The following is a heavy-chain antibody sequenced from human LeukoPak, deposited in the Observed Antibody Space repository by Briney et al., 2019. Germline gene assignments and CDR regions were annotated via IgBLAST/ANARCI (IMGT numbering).Heavy chain of an antibody. CDR3: ARRQYSGYDFDF. CDR1: GYIFTSNW. CDR2: IDPSDSHI. J-gene: IGHJ4*02. Sequence: GEALKISCNGSGYIFTSNWISWVREMPGKGLEWVGRIDPSDSHINYSPSFQGHVTISVDKSVTTAYLQWSSVRASDTAMYYCARRQYSGYDFDFWGQGTLVTVSS. D-gene: IGHD5-12*01. V-gene: IGHV5-10-1*01.